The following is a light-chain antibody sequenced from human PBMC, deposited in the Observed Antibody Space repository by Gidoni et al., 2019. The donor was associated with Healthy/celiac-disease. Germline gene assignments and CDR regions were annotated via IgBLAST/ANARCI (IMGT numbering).Light chain of an antibody. J-gene: IGKJ5*01. CDR2: LGS. V-gene: IGKV2-28*01. CDR3: MQALQTPPT. Sequence: DIVMTQSPLSLPVTPGEPASISCRSSQSLLHSNGYNYLDWYLQKPGPSPQFLIYLGSNRASGVPDRFSGSGSGTDFTLKISRVEAEDVGVYYCMQALQTPPTFGQGTRLEIK. CDR1: QSLLHSNGYNY.